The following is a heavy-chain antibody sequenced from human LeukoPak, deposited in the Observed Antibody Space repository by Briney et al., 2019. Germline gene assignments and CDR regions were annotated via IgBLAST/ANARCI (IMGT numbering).Heavy chain of an antibody. D-gene: IGHD6-13*01. CDR3: TREAAAGIDY. J-gene: IGHJ4*02. CDR1: GFTFSTYW. CDR2: IKQDGSEK. Sequence: GGSLRLSCAASGFTFSTYWMSWVRQAPGKGLEWVANIKQDGSEKYYLDSVKGRFTISRDKAKNSLYLQMNSLRAEDTAVYFCTREAAAGIDYWGQGTLVTVSS. V-gene: IGHV3-7*01.